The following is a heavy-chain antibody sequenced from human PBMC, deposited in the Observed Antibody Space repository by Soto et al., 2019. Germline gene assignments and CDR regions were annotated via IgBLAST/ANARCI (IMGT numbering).Heavy chain of an antibody. CDR1: GFTVSSNY. D-gene: IGHD6-6*01. CDR2: IYSGGST. J-gene: IGHJ3*02. CDR3: AIDPYISSSRDAFDI. Sequence: GGSLRLSCAASGFTVSSNYMSWVRQAPGKGLEWGSVIYSGGSTYYADSVKGRFTISRHNSKKTLYLQMNSLRAEDTAVYSCAIDPYISSSRDAFDIWGQGTMVTVSS. V-gene: IGHV3-53*04.